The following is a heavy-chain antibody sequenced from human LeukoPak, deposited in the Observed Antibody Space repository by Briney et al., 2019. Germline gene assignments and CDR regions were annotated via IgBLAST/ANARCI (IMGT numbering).Heavy chain of an antibody. CDR1: GGSISSGSYY. CDR2: IYTTGST. CDR3: ARVVASTSIDS. V-gene: IGHV4-61*02. Sequence: PSQTLSLTCTVSGGSISSGSYYWSWIRQPAGKGLDWIGRIYTTGSTNYNPSLKSRVTISVDTSKNQFSLKLTSVTAADTAIYYCARVVASTSIDSWGQGTLVTVSS. J-gene: IGHJ4*02. D-gene: IGHD2-15*01.